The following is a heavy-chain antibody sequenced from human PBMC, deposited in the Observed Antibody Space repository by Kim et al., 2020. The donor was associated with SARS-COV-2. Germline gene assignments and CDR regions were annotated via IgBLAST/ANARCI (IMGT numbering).Heavy chain of an antibody. CDR1: GFTFSSYD. CDR2: IGTAGDT. D-gene: IGHD6-19*01. J-gene: IGHJ4*02. V-gene: IGHV3-13*01. Sequence: GGSLRLSCAASGFTFSSYDMHWVRQATGKGLEWVSAIGTAGDTYYPGSVKGRFTISRENAKNSLYLQMNSLRAGDTAVYYYARARYSSGWYPRFYYWGQGTLVTVSS. CDR3: ARARYSSGWYPRFYY.